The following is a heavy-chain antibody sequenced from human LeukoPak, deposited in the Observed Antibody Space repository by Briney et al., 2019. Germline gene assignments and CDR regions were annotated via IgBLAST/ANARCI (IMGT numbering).Heavy chain of an antibody. V-gene: IGHV3-74*01. J-gene: IGHJ4*02. Sequence: GGSLRLSCAASGCTFSTYWMHWVRQAPGKGLVWVSRINSDGSSTIYADSVKGRFTVSRDNAKNTLYLQMNSLRAEDTAVDYCARAPLVDYLGEGTLVTVSS. CDR1: GCTFSTYW. CDR2: INSDGSST. CDR3: ARAPLVDY.